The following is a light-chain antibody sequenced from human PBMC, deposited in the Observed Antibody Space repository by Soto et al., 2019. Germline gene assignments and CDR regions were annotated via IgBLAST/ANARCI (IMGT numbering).Light chain of an antibody. CDR3: QQFGSSLYT. CDR2: GAS. V-gene: IGKV3-20*01. Sequence: TVLTQSPGTLSLSPGERATLSCRASQSVSSTYLAWYQQKPDQAPRLLIYGASSRATGIPDRFSGSGSGTDFTLTISRLEPEDFAVYYCQQFGSSLYTFGQGTKLEI. CDR1: QSVSSTY. J-gene: IGKJ2*01.